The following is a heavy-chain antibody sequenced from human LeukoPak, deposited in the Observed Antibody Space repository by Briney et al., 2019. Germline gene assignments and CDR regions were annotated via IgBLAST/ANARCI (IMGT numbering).Heavy chain of an antibody. CDR1: GYSFSNYW. CDR2: IYPGDSDT. V-gene: IGHV5-51*01. Sequence: GESLKISCKGSGYSFSNYWIGWVRQIPGKGLEWMGIIYPGDSDTRYSSSFQGQVTISADKSITTAYLQWSSLKASDTAMYYCATVVTARRFNAYDIWGQGTMVTVSS. D-gene: IGHD2-21*02. J-gene: IGHJ3*02. CDR3: ATVVTARRFNAYDI.